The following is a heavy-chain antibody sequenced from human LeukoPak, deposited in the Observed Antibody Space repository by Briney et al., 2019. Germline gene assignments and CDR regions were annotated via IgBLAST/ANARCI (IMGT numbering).Heavy chain of an antibody. CDR1: GYTFTNYG. Sequence: ASVKVSFKASGYTFTNYGISWVRQAPGQGPECMGWISAYNGKTNYAQKVQGRVTMTTDTSTSTAYMELRSLRSDDTAGYYCARDDYGDYVSYFLHWGQGTLVIVSS. D-gene: IGHD4-17*01. V-gene: IGHV1-18*01. CDR3: ARDDYGDYVSYFLH. J-gene: IGHJ1*01. CDR2: ISAYNGKT.